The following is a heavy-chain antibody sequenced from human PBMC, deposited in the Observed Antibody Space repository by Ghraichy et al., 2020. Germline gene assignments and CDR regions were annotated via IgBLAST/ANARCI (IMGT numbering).Heavy chain of an antibody. Sequence: ASVKVSCKASGYSFTSYDINWVRQATGQGLEWMGWMNPNSGNTGYAQKFQGRVTMTRNTSISTAYMELSSLRSEDTAVYYCARGLRTQRDFWSGYRPYYFDYWGQGTLVTVSS. CDR1: GYSFTSYD. D-gene: IGHD3-3*01. CDR2: MNPNSGNT. CDR3: ARGLRTQRDFWSGYRPYYFDY. V-gene: IGHV1-8*01. J-gene: IGHJ4*02.